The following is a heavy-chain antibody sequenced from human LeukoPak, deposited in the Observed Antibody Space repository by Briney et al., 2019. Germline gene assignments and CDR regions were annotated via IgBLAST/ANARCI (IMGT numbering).Heavy chain of an antibody. Sequence: PGGSLRLSCAASGFTVSSNYMSWVRQAPGKGLEWVSVIYSGGSTYYADSVKGRFTISRDNSKNTLYLQMNSLRAEDTDVYYCARGKGDGYSSSWYYFDYWGQGTLVTVSS. J-gene: IGHJ4*02. CDR1: GFTVSSNY. D-gene: IGHD6-13*01. CDR2: IYSGGST. V-gene: IGHV3-53*01. CDR3: ARGKGDGYSSSWYYFDY.